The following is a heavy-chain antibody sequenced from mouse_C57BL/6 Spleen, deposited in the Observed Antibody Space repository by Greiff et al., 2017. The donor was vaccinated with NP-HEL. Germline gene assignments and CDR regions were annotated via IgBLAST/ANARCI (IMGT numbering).Heavy chain of an antibody. Sequence: DVRLVESGGGLVKPGGSLKLSCAASGFTFSDYGMHWVRQAPEKGLEWVAYISSGSSTIYYADTVKGRFTISRDNAKNTLFLQMTSLRSEDTAMYYCARRDYSNPWFAYWGQGTLVTVSA. D-gene: IGHD2-5*01. CDR2: ISSGSSTI. J-gene: IGHJ3*01. CDR3: ARRDYSNPWFAY. CDR1: GFTFSDYG. V-gene: IGHV5-17*01.